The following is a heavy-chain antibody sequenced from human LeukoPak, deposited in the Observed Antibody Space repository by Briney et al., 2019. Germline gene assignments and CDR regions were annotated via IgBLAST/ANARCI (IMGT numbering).Heavy chain of an antibody. CDR3: VKRAVDGEFDY. Sequence: GGSLRLSCSASGFTFSSYAMHWLRQAPGKGLEYVSAISSNGCITYYADSVKGRFTISRDNSKNTLYLQMSSLRAEDTAVYYCVKRAVDGEFDYWGQGTLVTVSS. CDR1: GFTFSSYA. V-gene: IGHV3-64D*06. J-gene: IGHJ4*02. D-gene: IGHD3-10*01. CDR2: ISSNGCIT.